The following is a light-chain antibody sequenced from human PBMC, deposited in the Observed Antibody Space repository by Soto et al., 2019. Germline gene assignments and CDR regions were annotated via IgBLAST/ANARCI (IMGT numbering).Light chain of an antibody. CDR2: ESN. J-gene: IGLJ3*02. Sequence: QSVLTQPTSVSAAPGQKVTISCSGSSSNIGNNYVSWYQQFPGTAPKLLIYESNKRPSVIPDLFSGSKSGTSATRGITGLQTGDEADYYCGTWDSSLSRVFGGWTKLTVL. CDR3: GTWDSSLSRV. V-gene: IGLV1-51*02. CDR1: SSNIGNNY.